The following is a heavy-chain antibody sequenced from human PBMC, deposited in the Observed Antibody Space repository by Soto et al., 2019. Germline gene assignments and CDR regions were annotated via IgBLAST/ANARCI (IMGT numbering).Heavy chain of an antibody. Sequence: EVQLVESGGGLVKPGGSLRLSCVVSGFTFNYAWMTWVRQAPGKGLEWVGRIKSKIDGGTTDYAAPVKGRFTISRDDSKETLYLQLNSLKTEDTAVYYCTTDSPLTMVRGLVIPGYWGQGTLVTVSS. CDR1: GFTFNYAW. J-gene: IGHJ4*02. CDR2: IKSKIDGGTT. V-gene: IGHV3-15*01. D-gene: IGHD3-10*01. CDR3: TTDSPLTMVRGLVIPGY.